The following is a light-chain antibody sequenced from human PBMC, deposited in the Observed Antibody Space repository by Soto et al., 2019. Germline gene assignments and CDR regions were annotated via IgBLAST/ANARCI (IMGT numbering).Light chain of an antibody. CDR3: QQYGGSSTWT. J-gene: IGKJ1*01. Sequence: EIVLTQSPDTLSLSPGERATLSCRASQSFSSSYLAWYQQKPGQAPRLLIYGGSSRAIGIPDRFIGSGSGTDFTLTISRLEPEDFEVYYCQQYGGSSTWTFGQGTKVAIK. V-gene: IGKV3-20*01. CDR1: QSFSSSY. CDR2: GGS.